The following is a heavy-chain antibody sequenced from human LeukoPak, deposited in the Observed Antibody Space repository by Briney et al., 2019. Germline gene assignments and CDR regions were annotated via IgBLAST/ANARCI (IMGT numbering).Heavy chain of an antibody. CDR1: GFTFGDYA. CDR3: TREIPYSSSYYNWFDP. V-gene: IGHV3-49*03. Sequence: GGSLRLSCTASGFTFGDYAMSWFRQAPGKGLEWVGFIRSKAYGGTTEYAASVKGRFTISRDDSKSIAYLQMNSLKTEDTAVYYCTREIPYSSSYYNWFDPWGQGTLVTVSS. D-gene: IGHD6-13*01. J-gene: IGHJ5*02. CDR2: IRSKAYGGTT.